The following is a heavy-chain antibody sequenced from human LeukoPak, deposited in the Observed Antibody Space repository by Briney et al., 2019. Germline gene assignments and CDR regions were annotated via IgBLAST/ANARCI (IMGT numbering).Heavy chain of an antibody. V-gene: IGHV1-69*05. J-gene: IGHJ4*02. Sequence: SVKVSCKASGGTISSYAISWVPQAAGQGLEWMGGIIPIFGTANYAQKFQGRVTITTDESTSTAYMELSSLRSEDTAVYYCATTGGTYYFDYWGQGTLVTVSS. CDR3: ATTGGTYYFDY. CDR1: GGTISSYA. CDR2: IIPIFGTA. D-gene: IGHD2-15*01.